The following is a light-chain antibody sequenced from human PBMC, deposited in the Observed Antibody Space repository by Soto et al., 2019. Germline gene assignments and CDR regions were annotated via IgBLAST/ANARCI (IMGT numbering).Light chain of an antibody. CDR3: QQRSNWLT. CDR1: QSVSSY. J-gene: IGKJ4*01. Sequence: EIVLTQSPATLSLSPGERATLSCRASQSVSSYLAWYQQKPGQAPRLLIYDASSRATGIPARFSGSGSGTDXTLTISSLEPEDFAVYYCQQRSNWLTFGGGTKVEIK. V-gene: IGKV3-11*01. CDR2: DAS.